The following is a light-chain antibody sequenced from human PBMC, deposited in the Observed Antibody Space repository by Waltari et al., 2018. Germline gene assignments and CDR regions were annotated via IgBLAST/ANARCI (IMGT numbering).Light chain of an antibody. CDR1: QSVRNN. V-gene: IGKV3-15*01. J-gene: IGKJ2*01. CDR2: GAS. CDR3: QQYNEWPYT. Sequence: ETAMIQSPATLSVSPGERVTLYCSARQSVRNNVAWYQQTFGQAPRLLIYGASSRSTGVPPRFGGSWSGTEFTLTITSLQSEDFAVYYCQQYNEWPYTFGQGTKLEI.